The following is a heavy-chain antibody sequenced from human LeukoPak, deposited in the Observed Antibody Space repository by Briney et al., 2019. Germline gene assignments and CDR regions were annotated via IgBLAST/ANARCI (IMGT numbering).Heavy chain of an antibody. CDR2: IYTSGGT. J-gene: IGHJ3*02. V-gene: IGHV4-61*02. CDR1: GGSISSGSYY. Sequence: SETLSLTCTVSGGSISSGSYYWSWIRQPAGKGLEWIGRIYTSGGTNYNPSLKSRVTISVDTSKNQFSLKLSSVTAADTAVYYCARAKDTIFGVDHAFDIWGQGTMVTVSS. CDR3: ARAKDTIFGVDHAFDI. D-gene: IGHD3-3*01.